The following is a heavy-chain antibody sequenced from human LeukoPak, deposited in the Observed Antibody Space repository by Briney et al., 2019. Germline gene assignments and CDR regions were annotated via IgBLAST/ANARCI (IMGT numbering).Heavy chain of an antibody. D-gene: IGHD2-2*01. CDR2: VYYTGST. Sequence: SETLSLTCSVSGGSISSYYWSWVRQPPGQGLEWIAYVYYTGSTNYNLSLKSRVTISVDTSKNQFSLKLSSVTAADTAVYYCARTQYCSSTSCYFGYFDYWGQGTLVTVSS. V-gene: IGHV4-59*01. CDR3: ARTQYCSSTSCYFGYFDY. CDR1: GGSISSYY. J-gene: IGHJ4*02.